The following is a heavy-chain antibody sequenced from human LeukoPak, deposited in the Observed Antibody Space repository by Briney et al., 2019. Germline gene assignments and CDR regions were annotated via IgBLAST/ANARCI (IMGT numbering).Heavy chain of an antibody. CDR1: GYSISSGDY. D-gene: IGHD1-7*01. CDR2: IYHSGST. Sequence: PSETLSLTCTVSGYSISSGDYWGWIRQPPGKGLEWIGSIYHSGSTYYNPSLKSRVTISVDTSKNQFSLKVTSVTAADTAVYYCFSGTIDYWGQGTLVTVSS. V-gene: IGHV4-38-2*02. J-gene: IGHJ4*02. CDR3: FSGTIDY.